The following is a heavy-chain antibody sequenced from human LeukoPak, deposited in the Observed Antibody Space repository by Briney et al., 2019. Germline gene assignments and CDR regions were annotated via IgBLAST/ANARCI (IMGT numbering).Heavy chain of an antibody. V-gene: IGHV4-59*01. CDR1: GGSISSYY. CDR2: IYYSGST. Sequence: SETLSLTCTVSGGSISSYYWSWIRQPPGRGLEGIGYIYYSGSTNYNPSLKSRVTISVDTSKNQFSLKLSSVTAADTAVYYCARGPYDSSGYYSDYWGQGTLVTVPS. D-gene: IGHD3-22*01. J-gene: IGHJ4*02. CDR3: ARGPYDSSGYYSDY.